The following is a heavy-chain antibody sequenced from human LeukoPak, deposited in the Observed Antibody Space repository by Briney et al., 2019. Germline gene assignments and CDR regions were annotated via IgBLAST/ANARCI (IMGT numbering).Heavy chain of an antibody. Sequence: PGGSLRLSCAASGFRFSDFTMTWVRQPPGKGPEWVSAIGGRGGSTYYADSLGGRFTISRDNSKDMVYLQMNSLKVEDTATYYYGKEGGAWGQGTKVTVSS. CDR1: GFRFSDFT. V-gene: IGHV3-23*01. J-gene: IGHJ5*02. CDR2: IGGRGGST. CDR3: GKEGGA. D-gene: IGHD3-16*01.